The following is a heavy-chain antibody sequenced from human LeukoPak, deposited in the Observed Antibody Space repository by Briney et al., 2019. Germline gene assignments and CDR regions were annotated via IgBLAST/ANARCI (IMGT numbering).Heavy chain of an antibody. D-gene: IGHD2-15*01. CDR3: ARDMSGYCSGGRCYNMGYFDY. CDR1: GFTFNSYA. V-gene: IGHV3-30-3*01. CDR2: ISYDGSNK. J-gene: IGHJ4*02. Sequence: SGGSLRLSCAASGFTFNSYAMHWVRQAPGKGLEWVAVISYDGSNKYYADSVKSRFTISRDNSKNTLYLQMNSLRAEDTAVYYCARDMSGYCSGGRCYNMGYFDYWGQGTLVTVSS.